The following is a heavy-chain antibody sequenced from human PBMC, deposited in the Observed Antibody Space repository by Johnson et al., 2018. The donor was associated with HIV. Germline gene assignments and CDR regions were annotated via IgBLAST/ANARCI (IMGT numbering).Heavy chain of an antibody. CDR3: ANALGI. J-gene: IGHJ3*02. Sequence: VQLVESGGGLIQPGGSLRLSCAASGFTVSSNYMSWVRQAPGMGLEWVSVIYSGGSNILYADSVKGRFTISRDNSKNTVYLQMNSLRTEDTAVYYCANALGIWGQGTMVTVSS. CDR2: IYSGGSNI. V-gene: IGHV3-66*03. CDR1: GFTVSSNY.